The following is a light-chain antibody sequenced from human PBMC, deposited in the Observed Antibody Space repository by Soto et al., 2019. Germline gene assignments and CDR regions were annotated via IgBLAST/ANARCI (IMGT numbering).Light chain of an antibody. CDR1: QSRTNKY. CDR3: QRYEAVVT. V-gene: IGKV3-20*01. J-gene: IGKJ1*01. CDR2: GAF. Sequence: EMVLTQSPGTLSLSPGVRATLACRASQSRTNKYFAWYQQKPGRALRLLLDGAFTRATGIPDRFSGSGYETDFTLNISRLEPEDVEVNFCQRYEAVVTFGQENKVEI.